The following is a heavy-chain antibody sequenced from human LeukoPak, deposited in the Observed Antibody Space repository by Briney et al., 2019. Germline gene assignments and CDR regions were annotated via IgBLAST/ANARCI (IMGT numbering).Heavy chain of an antibody. D-gene: IGHD3-16*01. Sequence: GGSLRLSCAASGFTLSDDYMNWIRQAPGKGLEWVSYISSSGDTTFYADSVRGRFTISRDNTKNSLYLQMNSLRAEDTAVYYCARDPFMTTGWGIDYWGQGTLVTVSS. J-gene: IGHJ4*01. CDR1: GFTLSDDY. V-gene: IGHV3-11*01. CDR3: ARDPFMTTGWGIDY. CDR2: ISSSGDTT.